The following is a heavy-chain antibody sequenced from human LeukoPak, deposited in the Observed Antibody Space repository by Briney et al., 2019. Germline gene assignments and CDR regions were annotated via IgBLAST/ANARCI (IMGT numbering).Heavy chain of an antibody. J-gene: IGHJ4*02. Sequence: PGRSLRLSCAASGFTFSSYGMHWVRQAPGKGLEWVAVIWYDGSNKYYADSVKGRFTISRDNSKNTLYLQMSSLRPEDTAVYYCAKDDFWSGYYTRGFDYWGQGTLVTVSS. CDR1: GFTFSSYG. CDR3: AKDDFWSGYYTRGFDY. V-gene: IGHV3-33*06. D-gene: IGHD3-3*01. CDR2: IWYDGSNK.